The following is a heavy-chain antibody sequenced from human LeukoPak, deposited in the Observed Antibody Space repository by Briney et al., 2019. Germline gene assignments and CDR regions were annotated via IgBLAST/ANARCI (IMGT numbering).Heavy chain of an antibody. CDR1: GFTFSSFG. CDR3: ARDLAVSDY. CDR2: IWYDASNK. V-gene: IGHV3-33*01. J-gene: IGHJ4*02. Sequence: GGSLRLSCAASGFTFSSFGMHWVRQAPGKGLEWVAVIWYDASNKYYADSVKSRFTISRDNSKNTLYLQMNSLRDEDTAMYYCARDLAVSDYWGQGTLVTVSS.